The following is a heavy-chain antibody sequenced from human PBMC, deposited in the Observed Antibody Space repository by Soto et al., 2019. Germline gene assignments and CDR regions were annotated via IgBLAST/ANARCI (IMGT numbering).Heavy chain of an antibody. Sequence: ASVKVSCKASGYSFTGYYMHWVRQAPGQGLEWMGWINPNSGGTNYAQKFQGRVTMTRDTSISTAYMELSRLRSDGTAVYYCARSVTMIVVVIPGAFDIWGQGTMVTGS. D-gene: IGHD3-22*01. CDR2: INPNSGGT. V-gene: IGHV1-2*02. CDR1: GYSFTGYY. J-gene: IGHJ3*02. CDR3: ARSVTMIVVVIPGAFDI.